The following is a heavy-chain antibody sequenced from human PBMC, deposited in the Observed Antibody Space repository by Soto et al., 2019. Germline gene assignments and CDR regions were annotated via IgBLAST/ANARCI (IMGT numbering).Heavy chain of an antibody. CDR2: INHSGST. V-gene: IGHV4-34*01. D-gene: IGHD3-10*01. J-gene: IGHJ6*02. CDR3: ARSYGSGSNYGMDV. Sequence: SETLSLTCAVYGGSFSGYYWSWIRQPPGKGLEWIGEINHSGSTNYNPSLKSRVTISVDTSKNQFSLKLSSVTAADTAVYYCARSYGSGSNYGMDVWGQGTTVTVSS. CDR1: GGSFSGYY.